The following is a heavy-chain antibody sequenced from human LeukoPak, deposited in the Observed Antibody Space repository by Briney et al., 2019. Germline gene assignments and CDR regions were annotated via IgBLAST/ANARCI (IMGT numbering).Heavy chain of an antibody. CDR1: GFTFSSYG. CDR3: ARGPRNDVYYYYYMDV. J-gene: IGHJ6*03. V-gene: IGHV3-21*01. CDR2: ITSSRIYI. D-gene: IGHD1-1*01. Sequence: GGSLRLSCAASGFTFSSYGMHWVRQAPGKGLEWVSSITSSRIYIYYADSVKGRFTISRDNAKNSLYLQMNSLRAEDTAVYYCARGPRNDVYYYYYMDVWGKGTTVTVSS.